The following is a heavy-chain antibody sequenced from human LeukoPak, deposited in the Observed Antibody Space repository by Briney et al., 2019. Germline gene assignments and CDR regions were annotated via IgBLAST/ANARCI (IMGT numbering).Heavy chain of an antibody. D-gene: IGHD3-22*01. CDR2: ISANNGHT. Sequence: VASVKVSCKASGYIFTSYGLSWVRQAPGQGLEWTGWISANNGHTHYAQKFQGRLTITRDMSTRTVDMELRSLRSDDTAVYYCARDMRHYRYYESDEYYFNFEYWGQGTLVTVSS. V-gene: IGHV1-18*01. CDR3: ARDMRHYRYYESDEYYFNFEY. J-gene: IGHJ4*02. CDR1: GYIFTSYG.